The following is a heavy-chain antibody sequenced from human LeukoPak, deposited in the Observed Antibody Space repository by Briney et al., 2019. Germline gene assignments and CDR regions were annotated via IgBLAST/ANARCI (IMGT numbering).Heavy chain of an antibody. CDR3: AREYYDSTGRKHAFEN. D-gene: IGHD3-22*01. CDR1: GYTFTGYY. V-gene: IGHV1-2*02. J-gene: IGHJ3*02. Sequence: ASVKVSCKASGYTFTGYYMHWVRQAPGQGLEWMGWINPNSGGTNYAQKFQGRVTMTRDTSISTAHMELSRLRSDDTAVYYCAREYYDSTGRKHAFENWGQGTMVTVSS. CDR2: INPNSGGT.